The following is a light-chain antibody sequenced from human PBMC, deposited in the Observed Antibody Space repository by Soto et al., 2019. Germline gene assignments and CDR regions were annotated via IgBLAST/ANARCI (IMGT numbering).Light chain of an antibody. Sequence: QSVLTQPPSASGTPGQRVTISCSGSSSNIGSNYVYWYQQLPGTAPKLLIYRNNQRPSGVPDRFSGSKSGTSASLAISGLRSGEEAVYYCAAWDDSLSGRVFGGGPKLPVL. V-gene: IGLV1-47*01. J-gene: IGLJ3*02. CDR2: RNN. CDR1: SSNIGSNY. CDR3: AAWDDSLSGRV.